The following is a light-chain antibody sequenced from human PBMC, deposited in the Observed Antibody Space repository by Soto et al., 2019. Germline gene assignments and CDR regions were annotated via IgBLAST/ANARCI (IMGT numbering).Light chain of an antibody. CDR1: QSIISW. CDR3: EQYHGFPIT. J-gene: IGKJ5*01. V-gene: IGKV1-5*03. Sequence: DIQMTQSPSTLSASVGDRVTITCRASQSIISWLAWYQQRPGKDPNLLIYKASSLESGVPSRFSGSGSGTEFTLTTSSLQPDDSATYYCEQYHGFPITIGQGTRLEIK. CDR2: KAS.